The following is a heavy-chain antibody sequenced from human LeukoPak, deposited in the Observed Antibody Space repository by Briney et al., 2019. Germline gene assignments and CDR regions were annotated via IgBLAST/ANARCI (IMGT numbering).Heavy chain of an antibody. CDR2: ISPGGGPT. CDR1: GFPFSSHG. V-gene: IGHV3-23*01. D-gene: IGHD6-25*01. J-gene: IGHJ6*04. Sequence: GGSLRLSCAGSGFPFSSHGMNWVRQAPGKGLEWVSGISPGGGPTYYADSVRGRFTISRDDSKNSLYLQMNSLRAEDTAVYYCARDGTPIHGSGWVYMDVWGKGTTVTISP. CDR3: ARDGTPIHGSGWVYMDV.